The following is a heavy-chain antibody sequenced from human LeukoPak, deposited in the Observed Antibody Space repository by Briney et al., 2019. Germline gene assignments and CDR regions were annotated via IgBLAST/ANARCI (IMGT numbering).Heavy chain of an antibody. V-gene: IGHV3-64D*09. CDR2: VSSEGRTT. CDR1: GFTFSSYA. J-gene: IGHJ4*02. Sequence: GGSLRLSCSVPGFTFSSYATHWVRQAPGKGLEYVSSVSSEGRTTYYPDSVKGRFTISRDNSKNTLYLHMSSLRAEDTAVYYCVKDRYVDYWGQGTLVTVSS. D-gene: IGHD3-16*01. CDR3: VKDRYVDY.